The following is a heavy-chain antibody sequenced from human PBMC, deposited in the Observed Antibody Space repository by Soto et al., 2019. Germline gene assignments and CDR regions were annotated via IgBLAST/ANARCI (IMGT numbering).Heavy chain of an antibody. CDR3: ARDIGSYAYGEGY. CDR2: VYSSGTT. D-gene: IGHD3-10*01. CDR1: GGSINSYW. J-gene: IGHJ4*02. V-gene: IGHV4-4*07. Sequence: SDTLSLASSVSGGSINSYWWGWIRQPAGKGLEWIGRVYSSGTTDYNPSLNSRATLSVETSKNQFSLKLSSVTAADTAVYYCARDIGSYAYGEGYWGQGIQVTVSS.